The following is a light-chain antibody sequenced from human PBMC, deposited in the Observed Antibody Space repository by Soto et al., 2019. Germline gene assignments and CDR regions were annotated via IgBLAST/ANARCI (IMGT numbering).Light chain of an antibody. J-gene: IGKJ1*01. CDR2: KIF. V-gene: IGKV2-24*01. Sequence: DIVMTQTPLSSPVTLGQPASISCRSSQSLVSSDGNTYMSWLQQRPGQPPRLLIYKIFNRFSGVPDRFSGSGAGTDFTLKISRVEAEDVGVYYCMQATQFPWTFGQGTKVEIK. CDR1: QSLVSSDGNTY. CDR3: MQATQFPWT.